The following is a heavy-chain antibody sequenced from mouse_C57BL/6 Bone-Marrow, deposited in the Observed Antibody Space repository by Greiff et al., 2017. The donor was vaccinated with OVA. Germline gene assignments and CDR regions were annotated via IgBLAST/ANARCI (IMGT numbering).Heavy chain of an antibody. V-gene: IGHV1-11*01. J-gene: IGHJ3*01. D-gene: IGHD2-4*01. CDR1: GYTFTDHI. Sequence: VQLQQSGAELASPGASVTLSCKASGYTFTDHIMNWVKKRPGQGLEWIGRIYPVSGETNSNQKFMGKATFSVDRSSSTVYMVLNSLTSEDPAVYYCVLGRNDYDGFAYWGQGTLVTVSA. CDR3: VLGRNDYDGFAY. CDR2: IYPVSGET.